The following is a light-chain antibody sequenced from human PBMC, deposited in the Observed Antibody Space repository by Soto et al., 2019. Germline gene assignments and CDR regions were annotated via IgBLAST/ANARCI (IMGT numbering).Light chain of an antibody. CDR2: DAS. J-gene: IGKJ5*01. Sequence: DVQMTQSPSDLAESVGDRFTITCQASQNINNYLNWYKQKPGSAPKLLIYDASNLEAGVPSRFRGSGSGTDFTFTISSLKPEDIATYYCQQYENLPTFGHGTRLEIK. CDR1: QNINNY. V-gene: IGKV1-33*01. CDR3: QQYENLPT.